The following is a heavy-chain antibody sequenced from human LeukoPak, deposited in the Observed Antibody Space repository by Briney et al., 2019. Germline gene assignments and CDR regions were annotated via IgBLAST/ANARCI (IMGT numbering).Heavy chain of an antibody. J-gene: IGHJ1*01. V-gene: IGHV1-18*01. CDR1: GYTFTTYG. D-gene: IGHD3-22*01. Sequence: GASVKVSCKASGYTFTTYGITWVRQAPGQGLEWMGWISAYNGNTNYAQKLQGRVTMTTDTSTSTAYMELRSLRSDDTAVYYCARGPSPAYDSSGYYSAEYFQHWGQGTLVSVSS. CDR3: ARGPSPAYDSSGYYSAEYFQH. CDR2: ISAYNGNT.